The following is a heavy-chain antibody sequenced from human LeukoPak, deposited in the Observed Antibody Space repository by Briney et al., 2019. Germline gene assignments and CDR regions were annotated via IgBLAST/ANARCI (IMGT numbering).Heavy chain of an antibody. D-gene: IGHD6-19*01. J-gene: IGHJ4*02. CDR2: MNPNSGNT. CDR3: ARAQYSSGCNL. V-gene: IGHV1-8*03. CDR1: GYTFTSYD. Sequence: ASVKVSCKASGYTFTSYDINWVRQATGQGLEWMGWMNPNSGNTGYAQKFQGRVTITRNTSISTAYMELSRLRSDDTAVYYCARAQYSSGCNLWGQGTLVTVSS.